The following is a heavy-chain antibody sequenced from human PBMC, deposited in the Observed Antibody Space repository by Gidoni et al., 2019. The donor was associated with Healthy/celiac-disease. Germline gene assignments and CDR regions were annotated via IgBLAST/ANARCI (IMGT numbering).Heavy chain of an antibody. V-gene: IGHV4-4*02. Sequence: QVQLQESGPGLVKPSGTLSLTCAVSGGSISRSNWWSWVRQPPGKGLEWIGEIYHSGSTNYNPSLKSRVTISVDKSKNQFSLKLSSVTAADTAVYYCARAYCSGGSCLLYYYYGMDVWGQGTTVTVSS. D-gene: IGHD2-15*01. CDR2: IYHSGST. CDR3: ARAYCSGGSCLLYYYYGMDV. J-gene: IGHJ6*02. CDR1: GGSISRSNW.